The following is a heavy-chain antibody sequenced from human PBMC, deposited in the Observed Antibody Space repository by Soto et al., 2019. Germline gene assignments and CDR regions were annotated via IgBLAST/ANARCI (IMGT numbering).Heavy chain of an antibody. D-gene: IGHD6-13*01. J-gene: IGHJ6*02. V-gene: IGHV4-4*02. CDR1: GGSISSSNW. CDR2: IYHSGST. Sequence: QVQLQESGPGLVKPSGTLSLTCAVSGGSISSSNWWSWVRQPPGKGLEWIGEIYHSGSTNYNPSLKSRVTISVDKSKNQFSLKLSSVTAADTAVYYCARAPYSSSWYYYYYGMDVWGQGTTVTVSS. CDR3: ARAPYSSSWYYYYYGMDV.